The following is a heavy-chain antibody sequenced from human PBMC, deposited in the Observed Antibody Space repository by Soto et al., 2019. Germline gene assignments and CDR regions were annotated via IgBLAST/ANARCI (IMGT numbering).Heavy chain of an antibody. V-gene: IGHV6-1*01. CDR1: GYSVSSNSAA. D-gene: IGHD5-18*01. Sequence: SQTLSLTCAISGYSVSSNSAAWNLIRQSPSRGLEWLGRTYYRSKWYNDYAVSVKSRITINPDTSKNQFSPQLNSVTPEDTAVYYCARWIQGSHAFEIWGQGTMVTVSS. CDR2: TYYRSKWYN. J-gene: IGHJ3*02. CDR3: ARWIQGSHAFEI.